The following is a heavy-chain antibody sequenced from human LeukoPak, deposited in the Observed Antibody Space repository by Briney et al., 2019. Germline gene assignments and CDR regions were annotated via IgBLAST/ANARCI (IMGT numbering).Heavy chain of an antibody. Sequence: PGGSLRLSCAASGFTFSSSNMNWVRQTPGKGLEWVSSIGRYSSYISYADSLKGRFTISRDDAKNSFYLQMNSLRAEDTAVYFFARGPYYSDPSGHYLPYWGQGTLATVSS. CDR1: GFTFSSSN. J-gene: IGHJ4*02. CDR2: IGRYSSYI. D-gene: IGHD3-22*01. CDR3: ARGPYYSDPSGHYLPY. V-gene: IGHV3-21*01.